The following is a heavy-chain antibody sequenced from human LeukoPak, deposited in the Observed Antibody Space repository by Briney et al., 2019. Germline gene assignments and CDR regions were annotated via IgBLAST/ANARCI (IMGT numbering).Heavy chain of an antibody. J-gene: IGHJ2*01. Sequence: SVKVFCKASGGTFSSYAISWVRQAPGQGLEWMGGIIPIFGTANYAQKFQGRVTITTDESTSTAYMELSSLRSEDTAVYYCARDSCSSTSCFSSYWYFDLWGRGTLVTVSS. CDR3: ARDSCSSTSCFSSYWYFDL. CDR2: IIPIFGTA. V-gene: IGHV1-69*05. CDR1: GGTFSSYA. D-gene: IGHD2-2*01.